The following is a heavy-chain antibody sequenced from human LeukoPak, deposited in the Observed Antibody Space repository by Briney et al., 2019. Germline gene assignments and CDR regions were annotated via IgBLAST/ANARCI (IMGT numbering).Heavy chain of an antibody. CDR2: IWYDGGKK. CDR1: GFTFSSYS. V-gene: IGHV3-33*08. Sequence: PGGSLRLSCAASGFTFSSYSMHWVRQAPGKGLEWVALIWYDGGKKYYTDSVRGRFTISRDNSKNTLYLQMNSLRAEDTAVYYCVRYCNGGSCYRAAFDVWGPGTMVTVSS. J-gene: IGHJ3*01. CDR3: VRYCNGGSCYRAAFDV. D-gene: IGHD2-15*01.